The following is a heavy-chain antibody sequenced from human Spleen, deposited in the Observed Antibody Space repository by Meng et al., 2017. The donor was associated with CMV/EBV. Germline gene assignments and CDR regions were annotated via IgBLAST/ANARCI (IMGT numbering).Heavy chain of an antibody. J-gene: IGHJ4*02. Sequence: VKLQDPAPGLVKPSDTLALTCSVSGYSISSTNWWGWIRQPPGKGLEWIGYIYYSGSTSYNPSLKSRVTMSVDTSKNQFSLNLNSVTAVDTAVYYCARNVPGTSAYYDWGQGTLVTVSS. D-gene: IGHD3-22*01. CDR3: ARNVPGTSAYYD. V-gene: IGHV4-28*01. CDR2: IYYSGST. CDR1: GYSISSTNW.